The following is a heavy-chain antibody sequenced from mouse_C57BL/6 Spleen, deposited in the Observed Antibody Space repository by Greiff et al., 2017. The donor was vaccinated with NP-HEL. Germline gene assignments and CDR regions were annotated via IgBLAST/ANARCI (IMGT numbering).Heavy chain of an antibody. CDR2: ISDGGCYT. D-gene: IGHD2-3*01. CDR1: GFTFSSYA. V-gene: IGHV5-4*03. Sequence: EVKLMESGGGLVKPGGSLKLSCAASGFTFSSYAMSWVRQTPEKRLEWVATISDGGCYTYYPDNVKGRFTISRDNAKNNLYLQMSHLKSEDTAMYYCANDGYFAMDYWGQGTSVTVSS. J-gene: IGHJ4*01. CDR3: ANDGYFAMDY.